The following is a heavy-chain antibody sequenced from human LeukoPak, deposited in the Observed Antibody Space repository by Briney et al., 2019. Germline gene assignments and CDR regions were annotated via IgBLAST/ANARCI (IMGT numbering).Heavy chain of an antibody. D-gene: IGHD3-10*01. CDR3: ARGNYDYYGSGRGGNWCDP. CDR1: GGSFSGYY. J-gene: IGHJ5*02. Sequence: SETLSLTCAVYGGSFSGYYWSWIRQPPGKGLQWIGEINHSGSTNYNPSLKSRVTISVDTSKNQFSLKLSSVTAADTAVYYCARGNYDYYGSGRGGNWCDPWGQGTLVTVSS. CDR2: INHSGST. V-gene: IGHV4-34*01.